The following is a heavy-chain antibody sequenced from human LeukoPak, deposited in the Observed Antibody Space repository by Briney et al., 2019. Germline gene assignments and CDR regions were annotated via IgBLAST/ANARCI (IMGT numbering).Heavy chain of an antibody. CDR1: GGSLSSSSYY. Sequence: SQTLSLTCTVSGGSLSSSSYYWGWIRQPPGKGLDGIGGTYYSGSTYYNPSPKSRVTISVDTSKNQFSLKLSSVTAADTAVYYCARHRYDFWSGYSWFDPWGQGTLVTVSS. CDR2: TYYSGST. CDR3: ARHRYDFWSGYSWFDP. J-gene: IGHJ5*02. V-gene: IGHV4-39*01. D-gene: IGHD3-3*01.